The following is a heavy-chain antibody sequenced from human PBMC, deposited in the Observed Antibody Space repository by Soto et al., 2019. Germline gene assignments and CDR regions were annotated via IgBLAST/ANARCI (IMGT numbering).Heavy chain of an antibody. J-gene: IGHJ6*02. D-gene: IGHD2-8*01. CDR1: GGTFSSYA. V-gene: IGHV1-69*13. CDR3: ARGAEIVLMITKRRPTYYYYGMDV. CDR2: IIPIFGTA. Sequence: EASVKVSCKASGGTFSSYAISWVRQAPGQGLEWMGGIIPIFGTANYAQKFQGRVTITADESTSTAYMELSSLRSEDTAVYYCARGAEIVLMITKRRPTYYYYGMDVWGQGTTVTVSS.